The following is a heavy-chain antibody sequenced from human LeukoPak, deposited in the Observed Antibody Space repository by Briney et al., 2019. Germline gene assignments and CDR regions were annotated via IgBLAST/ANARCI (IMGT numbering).Heavy chain of an antibody. CDR2: IKPDGSDK. CDR3: ASPGGYRETTSCHKLFPFDY. V-gene: IGHV3-7*01. Sequence: GGSLRLSCAASGFTFSDYRMSWVRQAPGKGLEWVANIKPDGSDKDHVDSVKGRFTISRDNAKNSLYLQMNNLGAEDTAVYYCASPGGYRETTSCHKLFPFDYWGRGTLVTVSS. J-gene: IGHJ4*02. CDR1: GFTFSDYR. D-gene: IGHD2-2*02.